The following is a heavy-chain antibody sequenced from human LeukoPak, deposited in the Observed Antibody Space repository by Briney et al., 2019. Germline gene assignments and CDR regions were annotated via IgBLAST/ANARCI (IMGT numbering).Heavy chain of an antibody. CDR3: AKDSKQLGVRGGWLDP. D-gene: IGHD3-10*01. Sequence: PGGSLRLSCAASGFTFSSYEMNWVRQAPGKGLEWVSYISSSGSTIYYADSVKGRFTISRDNSKKTLYLQLDSLRVEDTVIYYCAKDSKQLGVRGGWLDPWGQGTLVTVSS. CDR2: ISSSGSTI. J-gene: IGHJ5*02. CDR1: GFTFSSYE. V-gene: IGHV3-48*03.